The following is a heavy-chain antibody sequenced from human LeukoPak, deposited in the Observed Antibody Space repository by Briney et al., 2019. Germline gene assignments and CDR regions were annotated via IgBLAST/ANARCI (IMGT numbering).Heavy chain of an antibody. CDR2: ISYDGSNK. CDR3: AREGMVRGVPDAFDL. CDR1: GFTFSSYA. D-gene: IGHD3-10*01. Sequence: GGSLRLSCAASGFTFSSYAMHWVRQAPGKGLEWVAVISYDGSNKYYADSVKGRFTISRDNSKNTLYLQMNSLRAEDTAVYYCAREGMVRGVPDAFDLWGQGTMVTVSS. J-gene: IGHJ3*01. V-gene: IGHV3-30-3*01.